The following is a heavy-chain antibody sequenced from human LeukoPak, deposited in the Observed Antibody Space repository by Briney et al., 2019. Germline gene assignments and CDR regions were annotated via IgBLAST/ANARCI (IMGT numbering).Heavy chain of an antibody. CDR1: GGSISSYY. Sequence: SETLSLACTVPGGSISSYYWSWIRQPPGKGLEWIGYIYYSGSTNYNPSLKSRVTISVDTSKNQFSLKLSSVTAADTAVYYCARGDSSGYYGLLYYFDYWGQGTLVTVSS. D-gene: IGHD3-22*01. CDR3: ARGDSSGYYGLLYYFDY. J-gene: IGHJ4*02. CDR2: IYYSGST. V-gene: IGHV4-59*01.